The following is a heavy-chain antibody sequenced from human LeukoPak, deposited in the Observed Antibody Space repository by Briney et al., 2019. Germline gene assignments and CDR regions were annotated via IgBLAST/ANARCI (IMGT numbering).Heavy chain of an antibody. CDR2: INPNSGGT. D-gene: IGHD2-15*01. CDR1: GGTFSSYA. CDR3: ARDAQGGSLPMDV. V-gene: IGHV1-2*02. J-gene: IGHJ6*04. Sequence: ASVKVSCKASGGTFSSYAISWVRQAPGQGLEWMGWINPNSGGTNYAQKFQGRVTMTRDTSISTAYMELSRLRSDDTAVYYCARDAQGGSLPMDVWGKGTTVTVSS.